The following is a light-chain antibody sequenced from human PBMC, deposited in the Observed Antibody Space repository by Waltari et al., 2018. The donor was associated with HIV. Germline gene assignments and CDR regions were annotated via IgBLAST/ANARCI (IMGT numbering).Light chain of an antibody. CDR1: QGISSW. J-gene: IGKJ4*01. CDR3: QQANSFPLT. Sequence: DIQMTQSPTSLSASVGDRVTITCRASQGISSWLAWYQQKPEKAPKLLIFGASSLQSGVPPRFSGSGSGTHFTLSILSLQPEDYATYFCQQANSFPLTFGGGTRVEIK. CDR2: GAS. V-gene: IGKV1-12*01.